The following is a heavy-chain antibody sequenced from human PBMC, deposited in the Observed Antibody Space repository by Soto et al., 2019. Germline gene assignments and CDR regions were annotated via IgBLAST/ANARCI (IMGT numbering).Heavy chain of an antibody. CDR1: XXMLRTYS. CDR2: ITSSSSTM. CDR3: VREVEYCTNGVCFPYFDY. D-gene: IGHD2-8*01. Sequence: EAQLVESGGGLVQPGGSLRLSCGXSXXMLRTYSLNWVRQAPGEGLEWVSSITSSSSTMYYADSVKGRFTITRDNAKNSLYLQMNSLRAEDTAVYYCVREVEYCTNGVCFPYFDYWGQGTLVTVSS. V-gene: IGHV3-48*01. J-gene: IGHJ4*02.